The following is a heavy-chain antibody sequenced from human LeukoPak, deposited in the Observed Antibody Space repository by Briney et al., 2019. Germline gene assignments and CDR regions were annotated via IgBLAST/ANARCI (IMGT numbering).Heavy chain of an antibody. CDR1: GGSISSGSYY. V-gene: IGHV4-61*02. D-gene: IGHD6-13*01. Sequence: PSETLSLTCTVSGGSISSGSYYWSWIRQPAGKGLEWIGRIYTSGSTNYNPSLKSRVTISVDTSKNQFSLKLGSVTAADTAVYYCARVGRGIAAAGKLIDYWGQGTLVTVSS. CDR2: IYTSGST. CDR3: ARVGRGIAAAGKLIDY. J-gene: IGHJ4*02.